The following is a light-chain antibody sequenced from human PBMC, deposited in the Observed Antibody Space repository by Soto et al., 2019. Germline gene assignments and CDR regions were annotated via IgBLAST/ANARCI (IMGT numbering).Light chain of an antibody. CDR2: KAP. CDR1: QSISSW. CDR3: MQGTHWPRT. Sequence: DSQMPQSRSTLSVSVRDRVTITRLASQSISSWVAWYQQKPGKAPKLLIYKAPSLESGVPDRFSGSGSGTDFTLKISRVEAEDVGVYYCMQGTHWPRTFGQGTKV. V-gene: IGKV1-5*03. J-gene: IGKJ1*01.